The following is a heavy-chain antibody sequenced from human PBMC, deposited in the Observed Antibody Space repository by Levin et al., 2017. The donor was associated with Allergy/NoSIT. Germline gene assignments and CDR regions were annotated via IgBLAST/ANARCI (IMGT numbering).Heavy chain of an antibody. CDR3: ARGRGSGQDRPHYFDY. V-gene: IGHV4-34*01. CDR2: INHSGST. Sequence: SETLSLTCAVYGGSFSGYYWSWIRQPPGKGLEWIGEINHSGSTNYNPSLKSRVTISVDTSKNQFSLMLSSVTAADTAVYYWARGRGSGQDRPHYFDYWGQGTLVAVAA. J-gene: IGHJ4*02. CDR1: GGSFSGYY. D-gene: IGHD6-19*01.